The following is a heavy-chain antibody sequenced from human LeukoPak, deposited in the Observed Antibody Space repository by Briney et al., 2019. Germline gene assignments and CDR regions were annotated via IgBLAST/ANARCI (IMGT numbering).Heavy chain of an antibody. CDR1: GSTFSSSW. Sequence: PGGSLKPSCAASGSTFSSSWMHWVRRAPGTGLWWVYRINSVGSSTSDADSVKGRFTISRDNAKNTLYLQMNSLRAEDTAVYYCARNAELVWFGELFSWFDPWGQGTLVTVSS. CDR2: INSVGSST. D-gene: IGHD3-10*01. V-gene: IGHV3-74*01. CDR3: ARNAELVWFGELFSWFDP. J-gene: IGHJ5*02.